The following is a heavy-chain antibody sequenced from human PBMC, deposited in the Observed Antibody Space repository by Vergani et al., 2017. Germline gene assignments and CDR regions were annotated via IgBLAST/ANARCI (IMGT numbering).Heavy chain of an antibody. D-gene: IGHD3-9*01. CDR3: GGPSILTYSGY. Sequence: QLQESGPGQVNPSETLSLTCAVSGGAINSYYWSWIRQAPGKGLELIGNIRSNGRTTYNPALTSSVTISIDTSKKQFSLHLKSVTTADTAIYYCGGPSILTYSGYWGQGTLVAVSS. CDR2: IRSNGRT. J-gene: IGHJ4*02. CDR1: GGAINSYY. V-gene: IGHV4-59*01.